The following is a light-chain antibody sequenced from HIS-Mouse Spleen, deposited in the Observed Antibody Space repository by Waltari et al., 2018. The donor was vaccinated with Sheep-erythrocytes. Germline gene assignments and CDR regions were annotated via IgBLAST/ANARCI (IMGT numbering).Light chain of an antibody. J-gene: IGLJ1*01. CDR1: RGDVGGYNF. CDR3: CSYAGSYNHV. V-gene: IGLV2-11*01. Sequence: QSALTQPRSVSGSPGQSVPISCTGTRGDVGGYNFVSWYQPHPGKAPKLRISDVSKRPSGVPDRFSGSKSGNTASLTISGLQAEDEADYYCCSYAGSYNHVFATGTKVTVL. CDR2: DVS.